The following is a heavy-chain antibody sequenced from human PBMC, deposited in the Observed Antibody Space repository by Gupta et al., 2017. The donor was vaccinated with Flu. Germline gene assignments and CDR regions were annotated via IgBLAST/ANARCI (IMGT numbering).Heavy chain of an antibody. D-gene: IGHD1-1*01. Sequence: YIITSGTTMYYGDSVKGRFTISRDNARNSLYLQMDSLRAEDTAVYYCARSGRNGRPYFDYWGQGTLVTVSS. V-gene: IGHV3-11*01. CDR3: ARSGRNGRPYFDY. CDR2: IITSGTTM. J-gene: IGHJ4*02.